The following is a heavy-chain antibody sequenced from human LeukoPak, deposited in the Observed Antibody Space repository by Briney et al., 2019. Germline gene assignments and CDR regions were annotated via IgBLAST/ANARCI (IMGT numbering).Heavy chain of an antibody. V-gene: IGHV3-21*01. CDR3: ARERLRPTFGVVTDAFDI. CDR1: GFTFSSYS. CDR2: ISSSSSYI. Sequence: PGGSLRLSCAASGFTFSSYSMNWVRQAPGKGLEWVSSISSSSSYIYYADSVEGRFTISRDNAKNSLYLQMNSLRAEDTAVYYCARERLRPTFGVVTDAFDIWGQGTMVTVSS. D-gene: IGHD3-3*01. J-gene: IGHJ3*02.